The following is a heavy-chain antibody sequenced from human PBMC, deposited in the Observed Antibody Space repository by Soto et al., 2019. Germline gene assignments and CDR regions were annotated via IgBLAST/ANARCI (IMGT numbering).Heavy chain of an antibody. D-gene: IGHD3-10*01. V-gene: IGHV3-23*01. CDR3: AKDRWFGEEGYFDY. CDR2: ISGSGGST. Sequence: GGSLRLSCAASGFTFSSYAMSWVRQAPGKGLEWVSAISGSGGSTYYADSVKGRFTISRDNSKNTLYLQMNSLRAEDTAVYCCAKDRWFGEEGYFDYWGQGTLVTVSS. J-gene: IGHJ4*02. CDR1: GFTFSSYA.